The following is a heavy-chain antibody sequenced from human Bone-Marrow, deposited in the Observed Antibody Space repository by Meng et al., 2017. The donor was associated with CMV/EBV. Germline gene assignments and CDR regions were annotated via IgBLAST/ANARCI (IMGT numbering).Heavy chain of an antibody. Sequence: SGPTLVNPTQSLTLTCTFSGFSLSTSPMRVSWIRQPPGKALEWLARIAWDNDRFNSTSLKSRLIISKDTSKNQLVLTMTNVSPVDTTTYYGARVATIRVDVWGQGTTVTVSS. J-gene: IGHJ6*02. CDR3: ARVATIRVDV. D-gene: IGHD5-24*01. CDR1: GFSLSTSPMR. CDR2: IAWDNDR. V-gene: IGHV2-70D*14.